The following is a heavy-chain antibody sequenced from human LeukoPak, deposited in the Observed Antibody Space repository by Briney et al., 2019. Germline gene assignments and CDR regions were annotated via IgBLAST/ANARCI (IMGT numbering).Heavy chain of an antibody. V-gene: IGHV5-51*01. D-gene: IGHD3-22*01. CDR3: ARQAYGSHFDAFDI. Sequence: GESLKISCKASGYRFTTNYIGWVRQMPGKGLEWMGIIYPDDSETNYSPSFQGQVSMSVDKSITTAYLQWSSLKASDTAIYYCARQAYGSHFDAFDIWGQGTMVTVSS. J-gene: IGHJ3*02. CDR1: GYRFTTNY. CDR2: IYPDDSET.